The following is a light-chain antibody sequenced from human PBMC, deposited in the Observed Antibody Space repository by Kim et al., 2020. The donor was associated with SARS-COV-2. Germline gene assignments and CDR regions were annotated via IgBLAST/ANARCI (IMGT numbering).Light chain of an antibody. CDR2: KAS. Sequence: ASVGDRVTITCRASEIISSWLACYQQKPGKAPKLLIYKASSLQSGVPSRFSGSGSGTEFTLTISSLQPDDFATYCCQQYNSYPLTFGGGTKVDIK. CDR1: EIISSW. CDR3: QQYNSYPLT. J-gene: IGKJ4*01. V-gene: IGKV1-5*03.